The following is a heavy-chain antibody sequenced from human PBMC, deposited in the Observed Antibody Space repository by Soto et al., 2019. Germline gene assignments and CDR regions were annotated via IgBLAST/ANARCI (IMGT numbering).Heavy chain of an antibody. V-gene: IGHV1-18*01. Sequence: QFQLLQSGAEVKKPGASVKVSCKASGYMFNTYGITWVRQAPGQGLEWMGWISVYNGNIDYAQKFEGRVTMTIDTSTSTAYMELKSLTSDDTAVYYCARTYGSGDYFLPFEYWGQGTPVSVSS. J-gene: IGHJ4*02. CDR2: ISVYNGNI. CDR3: ARTYGSGDYFLPFEY. CDR1: GYMFNTYG. D-gene: IGHD3-10*01.